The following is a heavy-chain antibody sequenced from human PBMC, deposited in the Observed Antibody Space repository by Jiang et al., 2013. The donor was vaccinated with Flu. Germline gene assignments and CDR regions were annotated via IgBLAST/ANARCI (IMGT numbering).Heavy chain of an antibody. J-gene: IGHJ3*02. CDR3: ARDRHDYGADASDI. D-gene: IGHD3-16*01. Sequence: KGRGVDWLHLFLVGGTSYNPSLRSRVTISVDTTKNQFSLKLNSVTAADTAVYYCARDRHDYGADASDIWGQGTMVTVSS. CDR2: LFLVGGT. V-gene: IGHV4-31*02.